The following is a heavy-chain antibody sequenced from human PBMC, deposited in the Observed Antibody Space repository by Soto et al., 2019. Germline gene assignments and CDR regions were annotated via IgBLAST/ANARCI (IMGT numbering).Heavy chain of an antibody. CDR2: ISYDGSNK. J-gene: IGHJ3*02. CDR3: AKLTGGNDAFDI. CDR1: GFTFSSYG. D-gene: IGHD2-8*02. V-gene: IGHV3-30*18. Sequence: LSLTCAASGFTFSSYGMHWVRQAPGKGLEWVAVISYDGSNKYYADSVKGRFTISRDNSKNTLYLQMNSLRAEDTAVYYCAKLTGGNDAFDIWGQGTMVTVSS.